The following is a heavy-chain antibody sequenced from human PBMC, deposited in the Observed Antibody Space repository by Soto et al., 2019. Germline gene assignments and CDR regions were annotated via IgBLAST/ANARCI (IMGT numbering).Heavy chain of an antibody. V-gene: IGHV3-33*01. CDR1: GFTFSSYG. CDR2: IWYDGSNK. Sequence: GGSLRLSCAASGFTFSSYGMHWVRQAPGKGLEWVAVIWYDGSNKYYADSVKGRFTISRDNSKNTLYLQMNSLRAEDTAVYYCARDGDYDILTGYYATYGMDVWGQGTTVTVSS. CDR3: ARDGDYDILTGYYATYGMDV. D-gene: IGHD3-9*01. J-gene: IGHJ6*02.